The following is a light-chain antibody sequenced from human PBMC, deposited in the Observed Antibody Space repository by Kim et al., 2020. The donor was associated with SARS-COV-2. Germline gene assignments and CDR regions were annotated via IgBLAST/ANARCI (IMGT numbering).Light chain of an antibody. J-gene: IGKJ2*01. CDR3: QQSYNTLHT. V-gene: IGKV1-39*01. Sequence: DFQMTQSPSSLSASVGDRVTITCRASQSINSFLNWYQQKPGEAPKLLIYAASTLQSGVPSRFSGSESGTDFTLTISSLQPEDFATYYCQQSYNTLHTFGQGTKLEIK. CDR1: QSINSF. CDR2: AAS.